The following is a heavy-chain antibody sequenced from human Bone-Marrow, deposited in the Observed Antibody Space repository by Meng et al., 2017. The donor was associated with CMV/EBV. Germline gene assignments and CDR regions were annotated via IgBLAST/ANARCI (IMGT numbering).Heavy chain of an antibody. CDR2: ISYDGSNK. Sequence: GESLKISCEVSGFSFSDYWMTWVRQAPGKGLEWVAVISYDGSNKYYADSVKGRFTISRDNSKSTLNLQMNSLRAEDTAVYYCAREEQQLVLDAFDIWGQGTMVTVSS. V-gene: IGHV3-30-3*01. CDR1: GFSFSDYW. CDR3: AREEQQLVLDAFDI. J-gene: IGHJ3*02. D-gene: IGHD6-13*01.